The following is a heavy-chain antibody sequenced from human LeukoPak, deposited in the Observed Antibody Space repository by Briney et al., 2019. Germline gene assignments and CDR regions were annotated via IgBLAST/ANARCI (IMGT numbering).Heavy chain of an antibody. D-gene: IGHD3-3*01. CDR2: NYSGGST. J-gene: IGHJ4*02. Sequence: GGSLRLSCAASGLTVSSTYMSWVRQTPGKGLEWVSVNYSGGSTYYADSVKGRFTISRDNSKNTLYLQMNSLRAEDTAVYYCARDLLEWYFDYWGQGTLVTVSS. V-gene: IGHV3-66*01. CDR3: ARDLLEWYFDY. CDR1: GLTVSSTY.